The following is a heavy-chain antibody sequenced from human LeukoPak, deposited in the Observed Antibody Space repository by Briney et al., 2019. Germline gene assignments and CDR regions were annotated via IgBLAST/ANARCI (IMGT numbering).Heavy chain of an antibody. CDR2: ISSSSSYI. V-gene: IGHV3-21*01. CDR3: ARSRYAPPYYFGY. CDR1: GFTFSSYS. D-gene: IGHD3-16*01. Sequence: GGSLRLSCAASGFTFSSYSMNWVRQAPGKGLEWVSSISSSSSYIYFADSLKGRFTISRDNAKNSLYLQMNSLRAEDTAVYYCARSRYAPPYYFGYWGQGTLVTVSS. J-gene: IGHJ4*02.